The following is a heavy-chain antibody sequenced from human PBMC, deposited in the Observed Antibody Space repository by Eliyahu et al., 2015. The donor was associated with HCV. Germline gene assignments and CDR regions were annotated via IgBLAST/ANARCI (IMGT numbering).Heavy chain of an antibody. Sequence: EVQLLESGGGLVQPGGSLRLSCAASGFTFSSYAMSWVRQAPGKGLGWVSAIXGSGGSTYYAXSVKGRFTISRDNSKNTLYLQMNSLRAEDTAVYYCAKGFCSSTSCYTDYWGQGTLVTVSS. J-gene: IGHJ4*02. CDR3: AKGFCSSTSCYTDY. CDR2: IXGSGGST. D-gene: IGHD2-2*02. V-gene: IGHV3-23*01. CDR1: GFTFSSYA.